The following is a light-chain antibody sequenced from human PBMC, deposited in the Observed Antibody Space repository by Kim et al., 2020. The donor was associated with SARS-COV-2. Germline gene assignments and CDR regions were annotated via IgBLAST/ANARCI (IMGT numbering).Light chain of an antibody. CDR3: QQYDNLPPLT. J-gene: IGKJ4*01. CDR2: DAS. V-gene: IGKV1-33*01. CDR1: QDISNY. Sequence: DIQMTQSPSSLSAYVGDRVTITCQASQDISNYLNWYQQKPGKAPKLLIYDASNLETGVPSRFSGSGSGTDFTFTISSLQPEDIATYYCQQYDNLPPLTFGGGTKVDIK.